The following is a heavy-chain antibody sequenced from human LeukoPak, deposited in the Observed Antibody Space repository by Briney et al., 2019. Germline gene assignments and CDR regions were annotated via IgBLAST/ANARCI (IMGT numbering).Heavy chain of an antibody. CDR3: ARRRLGGPHYFDY. CDR2: TYYRSTWYN. Sequence: SQTLSLTCAISGDSVSSNSVTWNWIRQSPSRGLEWLGRTYYRSTWYNDYAVSVRGRITVNPDTSKNQFSLRLNSVTAADTAVYYCARRRLGGPHYFDYWGQGTLVTVSS. J-gene: IGHJ4*02. D-gene: IGHD3-10*01. CDR1: GDSVSSNSVT. V-gene: IGHV6-1*01.